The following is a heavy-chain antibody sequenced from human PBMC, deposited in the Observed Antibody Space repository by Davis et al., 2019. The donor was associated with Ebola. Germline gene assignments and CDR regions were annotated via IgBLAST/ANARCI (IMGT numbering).Heavy chain of an antibody. CDR2: VYTSGNT. CDR3: ARLSGLFSSSSGALYFDL. J-gene: IGHJ2*01. Sequence: SETLSLTCNVSGASVSSGYFSWTWVRQPAGKGLEWIGHVYTSGNTKYNPSLESRVTISLDTSKNQFSLKLRSVTAADTAVYFCARLSGLFSSSSGALYFDLWGRGTLVSVSS. CDR1: GASVSSGYFS. D-gene: IGHD6-6*01. V-gene: IGHV4-61*09.